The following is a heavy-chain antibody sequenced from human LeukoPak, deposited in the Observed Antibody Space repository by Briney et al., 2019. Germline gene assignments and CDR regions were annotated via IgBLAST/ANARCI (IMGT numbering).Heavy chain of an antibody. CDR1: GYTFTSYA. J-gene: IGHJ4*02. CDR3: ARPKIAVAGGSYFDY. V-gene: IGHV1-3*01. CDR2: INAGNGNT. Sequence: ASVKVSCKASGYTFTSYAMHWVRQAPGQRLEWMGWINAGNGNTKYSQKFQGRVTITRDTSASTAYMELSSLRSEDTAVYYCARPKIAVAGGSYFDYWGQGTLVTVSS. D-gene: IGHD6-19*01.